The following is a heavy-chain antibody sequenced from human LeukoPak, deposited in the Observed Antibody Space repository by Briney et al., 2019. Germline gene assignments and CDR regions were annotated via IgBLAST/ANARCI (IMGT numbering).Heavy chain of an antibody. D-gene: IGHD3-16*02. CDR2: IRYDGSNK. J-gene: IGHJ4*02. CDR3: ARDWPVSFDY. Sequence: GGSLRLSCAASGFTFSSYGMHWVRQAPGKGLEWVAFIRYDGSNKYYADSVKGRFTISRDNAKTSLYLEMNSLRAEDTAVYYCARDWPVSFDYWGQGTLVTVSS. V-gene: IGHV3-30*02. CDR1: GFTFSSYG.